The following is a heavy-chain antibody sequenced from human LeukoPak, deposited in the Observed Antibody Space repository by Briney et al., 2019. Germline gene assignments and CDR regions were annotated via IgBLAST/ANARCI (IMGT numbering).Heavy chain of an antibody. V-gene: IGHV4-4*07. J-gene: IGHJ3*02. Sequence: PSETLSLTCTVSGGSISSYYWSWIRQPAGKGLEWIGRIYTSGSTNYNPSLKSRVTMSVDTSKNQFSLKLGSVTAADTAVYYCARDESYYDSSGYYSTDAFDIWGQGTMVTVSS. D-gene: IGHD3-22*01. CDR3: ARDESYYDSSGYYSTDAFDI. CDR2: IYTSGST. CDR1: GGSISSYY.